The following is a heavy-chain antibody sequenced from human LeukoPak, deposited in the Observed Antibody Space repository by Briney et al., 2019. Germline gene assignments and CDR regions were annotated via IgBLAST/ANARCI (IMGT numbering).Heavy chain of an antibody. V-gene: IGHV3-30*18. CDR3: AKDRQYYGDYGSFDY. Sequence: GGSLRLSCAASGFTFSSYGMHWVRQAPGKGLEWVAVISYDGSNKYYADSVKGRFTISRDNSKNTLYLQMNSLRAEDTAVYYCAKDRQYYGDYGSFDYWGQGTLVIVSS. CDR1: GFTFSSYG. J-gene: IGHJ4*02. CDR2: ISYDGSNK. D-gene: IGHD4-17*01.